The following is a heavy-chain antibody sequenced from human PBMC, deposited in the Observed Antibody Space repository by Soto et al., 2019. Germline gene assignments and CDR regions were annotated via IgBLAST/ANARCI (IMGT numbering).Heavy chain of an antibody. J-gene: IGHJ3*02. D-gene: IGHD2-15*01. Sequence: QVQLVESGGGVVQPEKSLRLSCAASGFTFSSYAIHWVRQAPGKGLAWVAVISYDGRNKYYADSVQGRFTISRDNSKNKLYLQMNSLRTEDTAAYYCAREGGYCSGGRCYSNAFDIWGQGTVVTVSS. CDR2: ISYDGRNK. V-gene: IGHV3-30-3*01. CDR1: GFTFSSYA. CDR3: AREGGYCSGGRCYSNAFDI.